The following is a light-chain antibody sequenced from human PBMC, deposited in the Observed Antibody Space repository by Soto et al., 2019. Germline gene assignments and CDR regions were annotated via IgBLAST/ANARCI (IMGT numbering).Light chain of an antibody. V-gene: IGKV1-39*01. CDR1: QSIISY. CDR3: QQCYSSPLT. J-gene: IGKJ4*01. Sequence: DIQMTQSPSSLSASVGDRVTITCRASQSIISYLNWYQQKPGKAPKLLIYAASSLQSGVPSRFSGSGSGTDFTLTISSLQPEDFATYYCQQCYSSPLTFGGGTKVEIK. CDR2: AAS.